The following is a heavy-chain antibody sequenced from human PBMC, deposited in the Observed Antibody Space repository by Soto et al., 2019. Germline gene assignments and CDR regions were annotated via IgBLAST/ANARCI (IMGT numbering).Heavy chain of an antibody. CDR2: IKGDGSST. D-gene: IGHD1-1*01. V-gene: IGHV3-74*01. J-gene: IGHJ4*02. CDR3: TRASQERANNLDY. CDR1: GFTFSNYW. Sequence: EVQLVASGGGLVQPGGSLRLSCAASGFTFSNYWMHWVRLTPGKGLVWVSRIKGDGSSTNYADSVKGRFTISRDNAKSTLFLQMASMGAEDTAVYYCTRASQERANNLDYWGQGTLVTVSS.